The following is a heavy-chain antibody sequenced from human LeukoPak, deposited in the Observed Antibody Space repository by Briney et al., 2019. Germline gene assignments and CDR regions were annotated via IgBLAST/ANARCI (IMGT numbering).Heavy chain of an antibody. J-gene: IGHJ4*02. V-gene: IGHV4-4*09. CDR3: ARQGPGGRSFDY. Sequence: SETPSLTCTVSGGSISSYYWSWIRQPPGKGLEWIGYIYTSGSTNYNPSLKSRVTISVDTSKNQFSLKLSSVTAADTAVYYCARQGPGGRSFDYWGQGTLVTVSS. CDR2: IYTSGST. CDR1: GGSISSYY. D-gene: IGHD2-15*01.